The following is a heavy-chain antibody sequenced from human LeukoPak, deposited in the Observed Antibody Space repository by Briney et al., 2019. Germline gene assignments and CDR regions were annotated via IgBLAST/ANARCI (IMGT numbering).Heavy chain of an antibody. CDR3: ARDRHIAAAGYYFDY. D-gene: IGHD6-25*01. V-gene: IGHV3-30*04. CDR2: IADDGKDK. Sequence: GGSLRLSCAASGFTFSSYAMSWVRQAPGKGLEWVAVIADDGKDKHYVESVKGRFTISRDNSKNTLYLQMNSLRVEDTAVYYCARDRHIAAAGYYFDYWGQGTLVTVSS. J-gene: IGHJ4*02. CDR1: GFTFSSYA.